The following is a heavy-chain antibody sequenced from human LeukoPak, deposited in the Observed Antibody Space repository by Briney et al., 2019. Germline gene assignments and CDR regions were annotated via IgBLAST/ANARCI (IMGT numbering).Heavy chain of an antibody. CDR2: INPSDSYT. V-gene: IGHV5-10-1*01. Sequence: ESLKIFCKGSGDSFTSYWISWLRQMPGKDGLWLVRINPSDSYTNYNPSFQGHVTISADKSISTSYLQWSSLKASDTAMYYCAALEMTTVGNWFDPWGQGTLVTVSS. CDR3: AALEMTTVGNWFDP. J-gene: IGHJ5*02. CDR1: GDSFTSYW. D-gene: IGHD5-24*01.